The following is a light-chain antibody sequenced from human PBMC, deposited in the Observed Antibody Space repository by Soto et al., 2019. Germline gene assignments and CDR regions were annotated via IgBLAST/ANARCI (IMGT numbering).Light chain of an antibody. V-gene: IGKV3-11*01. CDR3: QHRTNWPLYT. Sequence: EIVLTQSPATLSLSPGERATLSCRASQSVSSHLAWYQQKPGQAPRLLIYDASNRATGIPARFSGSGSGTDFTLTISSLEPEDFAVYYCQHRTNWPLYTFGQGTKLEIK. J-gene: IGKJ2*01. CDR2: DAS. CDR1: QSVSSH.